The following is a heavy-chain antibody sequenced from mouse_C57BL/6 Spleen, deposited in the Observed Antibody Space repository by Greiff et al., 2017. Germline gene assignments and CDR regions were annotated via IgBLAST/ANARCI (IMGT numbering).Heavy chain of an antibody. J-gene: IGHJ2*01. D-gene: IGHD4-1*01. CDR2: IDPSDSYT. Sequence: QVQLQQPGAELVKPGASVKLSCKASGYTFTSYWMQWVKQRPGQGLEWIGEIDPSDSYTNYNQKFKGKATLTVDTSSSTAYMQLSSLTSEDSAVYYCARSAGTGYYFDCWGQGTTLTVSS. CDR3: ARSAGTGYYFDC. CDR1: GYTFTSYW. V-gene: IGHV1-50*01.